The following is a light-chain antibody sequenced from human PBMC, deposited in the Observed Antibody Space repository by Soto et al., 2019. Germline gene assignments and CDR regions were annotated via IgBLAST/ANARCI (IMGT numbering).Light chain of an antibody. CDR1: QSVSSY. V-gene: IGKV3-11*01. Sequence: EIVLTQSPGTLSFSPGDRATLSCWASQSVSSYLAWYQQKPGQAPRLLIYDASNRATGIPARFSGSGSGTDFTLTISSLEPEDFAIYYCQQRSNGGLTIGGGTKVEIK. J-gene: IGKJ4*02. CDR3: QQRSNGGLT. CDR2: DAS.